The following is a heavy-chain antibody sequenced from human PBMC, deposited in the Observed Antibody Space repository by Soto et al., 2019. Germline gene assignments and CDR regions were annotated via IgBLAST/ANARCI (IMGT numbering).Heavy chain of an antibody. Sequence: QLQLQESGPGLVKPSETLSLTCTVSSGSISSGSHYWGWIRQPPGKGLEWIGSFYYSGSSYYNPSLTSRVTISVDTSKNQFSLKLSSVTAADTAVYYCARTKVLGSCSSASCHVTDLDYWGQGTLVTVSS. CDR2: FYYSGSS. J-gene: IGHJ4*02. CDR3: ARTKVLGSCSSASCHVTDLDY. D-gene: IGHD2-2*01. V-gene: IGHV4-39*01. CDR1: SGSISSGSHY.